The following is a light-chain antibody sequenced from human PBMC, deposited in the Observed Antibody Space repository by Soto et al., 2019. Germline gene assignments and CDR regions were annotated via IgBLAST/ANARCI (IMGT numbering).Light chain of an antibody. Sequence: EIVMTQSPATLSVSPGERATLSCRASQSVSSNLAWYQQKPGRAPRLLIYGASTRATGIPARFSGSGSGTEFTLTISSLQSEDFAVYYCQQYNNWPGFGQGTKLEIK. CDR2: GAS. J-gene: IGKJ2*03. V-gene: IGKV3-15*01. CDR3: QQYNNWPG. CDR1: QSVSSN.